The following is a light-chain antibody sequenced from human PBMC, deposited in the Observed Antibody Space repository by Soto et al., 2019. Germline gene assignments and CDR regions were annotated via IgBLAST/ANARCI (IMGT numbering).Light chain of an antibody. CDR1: SGYSTYA. CDR2: INYDGTH. Sequence: QAVVTQSPSASASLGASVKLTCTLSSGYSTYAIAWHQQQSEKGPRFLMKINYDGTHSKGDGFFARFSGSSSGAERHLTISSLQSDDEADYYCQSLGTGIQVFGGGTKVTVL. V-gene: IGLV4-69*01. CDR3: QSLGTGIQV. J-gene: IGLJ3*02.